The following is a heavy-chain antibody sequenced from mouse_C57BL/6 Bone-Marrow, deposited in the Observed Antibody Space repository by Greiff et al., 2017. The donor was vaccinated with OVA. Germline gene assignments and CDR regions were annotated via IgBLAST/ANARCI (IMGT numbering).Heavy chain of an antibody. CDR1: GYTFTDYE. J-gene: IGHJ3*01. D-gene: IGHD3-2*02. CDR3: TRGSPNSSGYGGFAY. Sequence: VQLQQSGAELVRPGASVTLSCKASGYTFTDYEMHWVKQTPVHGLEWIGAIDPETGGTAYTQKFKGKAILTADKSSSTAYMELRSLTSEDSAVYYCTRGSPNSSGYGGFAYWGQGTLVTVSA. CDR2: IDPETGGT. V-gene: IGHV1-15*01.